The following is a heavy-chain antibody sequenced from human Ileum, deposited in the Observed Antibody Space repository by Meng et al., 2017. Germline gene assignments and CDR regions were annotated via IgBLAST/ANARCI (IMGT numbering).Heavy chain of an antibody. CDR3: ARHLGYCSGGSCHH. D-gene: IGHD2-15*01. CDR2: ISSGSDYV. Sequence: EVQLVESGGGLVKPGGSLRLSCAASGFPFSSHSMNWIGQAPGKGLEWVSFISSGSDYVYYGDSVRGRFTVSRDNAKNALYLQMDSLRVEDTALYFCARHLGYCSGGSCHHWGQGTLVTVSS. V-gene: IGHV3-21*04. J-gene: IGHJ4*02. CDR1: GFPFSSHS.